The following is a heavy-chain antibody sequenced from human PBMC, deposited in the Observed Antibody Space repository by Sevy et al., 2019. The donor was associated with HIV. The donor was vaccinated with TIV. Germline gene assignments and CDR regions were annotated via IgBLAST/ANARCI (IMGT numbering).Heavy chain of an antibody. CDR2: ISFDGSNR. D-gene: IGHD5-12*01. V-gene: IGHV3-30-3*01. Sequence: GGSLRLSCAASGFTFSSHSMHWVRQAPGKGLEWVATISFDGSNRHYADSVKGRFTISRDNSKNSVYLQMNSLRAEDTALYYCAFERLYSNVADYFQNWGQGTLVTVSS. CDR3: AFERLYSNVADYFQN. CDR1: GFTFSSHS. J-gene: IGHJ1*01.